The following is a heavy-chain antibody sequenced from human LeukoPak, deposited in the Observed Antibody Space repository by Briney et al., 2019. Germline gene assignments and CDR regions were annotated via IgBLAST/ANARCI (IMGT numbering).Heavy chain of an antibody. V-gene: IGHV1-46*01. CDR3: ARSEQWLAPDY. Sequence: ASVKVSCKASGYTFTSYYMHWVRQAPGQGLEWMGIINPSGGSTCYAQKFQGRVTMTRDMSTSTVYMELSSLRSEDTAVYYCARSEQWLAPDYWGQGTLVTVSS. CDR1: GYTFTSYY. J-gene: IGHJ4*02. D-gene: IGHD6-19*01. CDR2: INPSGGST.